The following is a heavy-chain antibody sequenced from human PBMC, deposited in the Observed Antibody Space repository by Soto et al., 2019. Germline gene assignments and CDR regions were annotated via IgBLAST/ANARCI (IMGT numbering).Heavy chain of an antibody. Sequence: GESLKISCKGSGYSFTSYWIGWVRQMPGKGLEWMGIIYPGDSDTRYSPSFQGQVAISADKSISTAYLQWSSLKASDTAMYYCARHKRNYYDSSGFYYGMDVWGQGTTVTVSS. D-gene: IGHD3-22*01. V-gene: IGHV5-51*01. CDR3: ARHKRNYYDSSGFYYGMDV. CDR1: GYSFTSYW. J-gene: IGHJ6*02. CDR2: IYPGDSDT.